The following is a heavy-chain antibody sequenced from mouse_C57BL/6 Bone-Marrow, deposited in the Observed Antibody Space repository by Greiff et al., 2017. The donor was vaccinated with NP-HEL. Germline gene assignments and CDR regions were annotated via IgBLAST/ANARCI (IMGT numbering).Heavy chain of an antibody. CDR1: GFSLTSYG. CDR3: ARTHYYGAMDY. CDR2: IWSGGSS. V-gene: IGHV2-2*01. Sequence: QVQLQQSGPGLVQPSQSLSITCTVSGFSLTSYGVHWVRQSPGKGLEWLGVIWSGGSSAYNAAFISRLSISKDNSKSQVFFKMNSLQADDTAIYDCARTHYYGAMDYWGQGTSVTVSS. D-gene: IGHD1-2*01. J-gene: IGHJ4*01.